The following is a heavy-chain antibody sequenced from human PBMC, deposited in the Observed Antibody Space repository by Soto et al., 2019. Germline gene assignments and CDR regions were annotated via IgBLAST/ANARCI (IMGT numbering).Heavy chain of an antibody. D-gene: IGHD1-7*01. CDR2: ISAYNGNT. J-gene: IGHJ6*02. Sequence: ASVKVSCKASGYTFTSYGISWVRQAPGQGLEWMGWISAYNGNTNYAQKLQGRVTMTTDTSTSTAYMELGSLRSDDTAVYYCASMITGTTYYYGMDVWGQGTTVTVSS. CDR1: GYTFTSYG. V-gene: IGHV1-18*01. CDR3: ASMITGTTYYYGMDV.